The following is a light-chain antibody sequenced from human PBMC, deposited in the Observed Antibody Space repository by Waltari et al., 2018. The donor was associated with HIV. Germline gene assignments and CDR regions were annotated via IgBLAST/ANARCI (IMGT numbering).Light chain of an antibody. CDR3: ASYTVNSTGV. V-gene: IGLV2-14*03. Sequence: QSALSQPASVSASPGQSVAISCSGSASDIGRYNYVSWYQQHPDRAPTLILFDVNNRPSGISDRFFGSKSGTTASLTISAVRTDDEAEYYCASYTVNSTGVFGTGTKLSVL. CDR2: DVN. CDR1: ASDIGRYNY. J-gene: IGLJ1*01.